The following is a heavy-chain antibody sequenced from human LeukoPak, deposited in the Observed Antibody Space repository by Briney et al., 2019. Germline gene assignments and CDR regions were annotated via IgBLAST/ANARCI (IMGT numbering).Heavy chain of an antibody. CDR2: IIPIFGTA. Sequence: GSSVKVSCKASGGTFSSYAISWVRQAPGQGLEWMGGIIPIFGTANYAQKFQGRVTITADESTSTAYMELSSLRSEDTAVYYCAREVYYYGSGSYRWNGFDYWGQGTLVTVSS. J-gene: IGHJ4*02. V-gene: IGHV1-69*01. CDR1: GGTFSSYA. CDR3: AREVYYYGSGSYRWNGFDY. D-gene: IGHD3-10*01.